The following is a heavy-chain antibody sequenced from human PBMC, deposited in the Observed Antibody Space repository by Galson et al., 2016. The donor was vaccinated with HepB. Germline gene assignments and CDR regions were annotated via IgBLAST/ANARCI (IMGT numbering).Heavy chain of an antibody. Sequence: SVKVSCKASGYTFTGYAMNWVRQAPGQGLEWMAWIDTNTGNPTYAQGFTGRFVLSLDTSGSTAYLEISSLKADDTAVYFCARDSSSWSFDYWGQGTLVTVSS. V-gene: IGHV7-4-1*02. CDR3: ARDSSSWSFDY. CDR2: IDTNTGNP. J-gene: IGHJ4*02. CDR1: GYTFTGYA. D-gene: IGHD6-13*01.